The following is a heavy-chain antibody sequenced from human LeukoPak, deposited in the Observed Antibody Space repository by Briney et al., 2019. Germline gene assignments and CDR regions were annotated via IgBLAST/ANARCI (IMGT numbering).Heavy chain of an antibody. CDR2: ISTGGNT. D-gene: IGHD3-10*01. J-gene: IGHJ5*02. V-gene: IGHV3-23*01. Sequence: PGGSLRLSCVPSGYTPSSYAMSTVRQAPGKGLEWVSGISTGGNTYYTDSVQCRFTISRDNSKNTLYLQLDSMRAEDAAVYYFAKSAVAVSVPNSFAPWGQGALVTVSP. CDR1: GYTPSSYA. CDR3: AKSAVAVSVPNSFAP.